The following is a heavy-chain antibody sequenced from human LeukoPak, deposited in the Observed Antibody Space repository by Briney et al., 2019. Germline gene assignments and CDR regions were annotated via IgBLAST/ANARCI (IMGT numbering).Heavy chain of an antibody. CDR1: GYTFTSYG. Sequence: ASVKVSCTASGYTFTSYGISWVRQAPGQGLEWRGWISAYNGNTNYAQKLQGRVTMTTDTSTSTAYMELRSLRSDDTAVYYCARVDCSSTSCYVGDYWGQGTLVTVSS. D-gene: IGHD2-2*01. V-gene: IGHV1-18*01. CDR2: ISAYNGNT. J-gene: IGHJ4*02. CDR3: ARVDCSSTSCYVGDY.